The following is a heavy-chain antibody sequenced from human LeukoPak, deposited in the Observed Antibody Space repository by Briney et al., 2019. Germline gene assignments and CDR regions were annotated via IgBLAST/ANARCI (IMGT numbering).Heavy chain of an antibody. D-gene: IGHD2-21*02. J-gene: IGHJ4*02. CDR2: IFNSGTS. Sequence: PSETLSLTCTVSGGSIRNDYWSWIRQPVGKGLEWIGRIFNSGTSDYSPSFKSRVIMSVDTSKNQFSLKLTSVTAADTAVYYFARGMAVGDDGALEYWGPGTLVTVSS. CDR1: GGSIRNDY. CDR3: ARGMAVGDDGALEY. V-gene: IGHV4-4*07.